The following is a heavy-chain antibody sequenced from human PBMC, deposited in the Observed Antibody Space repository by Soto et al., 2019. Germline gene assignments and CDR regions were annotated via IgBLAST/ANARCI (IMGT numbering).Heavy chain of an antibody. CDR1: GGSINSSSYF. CDR3: ARHYSSGSRNWFDP. V-gene: IGHV4-39*01. D-gene: IGHD6-19*01. J-gene: IGHJ5*02. Sequence: SETLSLTCSVSGGSINSSSYFWGWVRQPPGKGLEWIGSIYYSGSTYYNPSLRSRVTISVDTSKNQFSLKLSSVTAADPAVFYCARHYSSGSRNWFDPWGQGTLVTVSS. CDR2: IYYSGST.